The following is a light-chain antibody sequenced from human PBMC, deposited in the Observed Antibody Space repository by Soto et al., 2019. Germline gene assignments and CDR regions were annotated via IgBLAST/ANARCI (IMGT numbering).Light chain of an antibody. J-gene: IGLJ1*01. V-gene: IGLV6-57*01. Sequence: NFMLTQPHSVSESPGKTVTISCTRSSGSIASNYVQWYQQRPGSYPTTLIYEDNQRPSGVPDRFSGSIDSSSNSASLTISGLKTEDEADYCCQSYDSSSYVLGTGTKLTVL. CDR2: EDN. CDR3: QSYDSSSYV. CDR1: SGSIASNY.